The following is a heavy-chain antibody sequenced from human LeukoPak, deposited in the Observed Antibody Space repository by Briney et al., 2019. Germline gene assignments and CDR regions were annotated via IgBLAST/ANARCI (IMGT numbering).Heavy chain of an antibody. CDR2: ISSSSSYI. V-gene: IGHV3-21*01. J-gene: IGHJ4*02. Sequence: PGGSLRLSCAASGFTFSSYSMNWVRQAPGKGLEGVSSISSSSSYIYYADSVKGRFTISRDNAKNSLYLQMNSLRAEDTAVYYCARDTDMVARSWVDYWGQGTLVTVSS. CDR1: GFTFSSYS. CDR3: ARDTDMVARSWVDY. D-gene: IGHD5-12*01.